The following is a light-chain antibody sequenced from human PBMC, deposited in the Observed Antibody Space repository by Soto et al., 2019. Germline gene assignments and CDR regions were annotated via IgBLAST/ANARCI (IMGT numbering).Light chain of an antibody. CDR2: AAS. Sequence: DIHMTQSPSSLSASVGDTVNITCRASQSISSYLNWYQQKPGKAPKLLSYAASSLQSGVPSRFSGSGSGTDFTLTISSLQPEDFETYYCQQSYSTPPTFGQGTKVDI. CDR1: QSISSY. CDR3: QQSYSTPPT. J-gene: IGKJ1*01. V-gene: IGKV1-39*01.